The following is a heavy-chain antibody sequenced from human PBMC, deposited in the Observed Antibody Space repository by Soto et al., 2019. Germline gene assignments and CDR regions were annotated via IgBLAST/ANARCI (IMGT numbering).Heavy chain of an antibody. D-gene: IGHD6-25*01. CDR2: ISGSGGST. V-gene: IGHV3-23*01. J-gene: IGHJ6*02. Sequence: GGSLRLSCAASGFTFSSYAMSWVRQAPGKGLEWVSAISGSGGSTYYADSVKGRFTISRDNSKNTLYLQMNSLRAEDTAVYYCAKVSGYNLYYGMDVWGQGTTVTVSS. CDR1: GFTFSSYA. CDR3: AKVSGYNLYYGMDV.